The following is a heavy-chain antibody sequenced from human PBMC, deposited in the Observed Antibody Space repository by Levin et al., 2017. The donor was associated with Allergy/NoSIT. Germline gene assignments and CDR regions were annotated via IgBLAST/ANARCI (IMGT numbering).Heavy chain of an antibody. CDR2: ISYDESEK. Sequence: GESLKISCAASGFTFSSYGMHWVRQAPGKGLEWVAVISYDESEKYYADSVKGRFTISRDNSKNTLYLQLNSLRTEDTAVYYCAKDWRDWNYYIDVWGKGTTVTVSS. V-gene: IGHV3-30*18. CDR1: GFTFSSYG. D-gene: IGHD1-1*01. J-gene: IGHJ6*03. CDR3: AKDWRDWNYYIDV.